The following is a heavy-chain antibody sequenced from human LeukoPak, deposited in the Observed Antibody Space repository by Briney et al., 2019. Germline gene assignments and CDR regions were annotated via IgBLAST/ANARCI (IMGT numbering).Heavy chain of an antibody. D-gene: IGHD2-2*01. CDR2: VDPEDGET. J-gene: IGHJ4*02. V-gene: IGHV1-69-2*01. CDR1: GYTFTDYY. Sequence: ATVKISCKASGYTFTDYYMHWVQQAPGKGLEWMGRVDPEDGETIYAEKFQGRVTITADTSTDTAYMELSSLRSEDTAVYYCAKGASGYCSSTSCPLFDYWGQGTLVTVSS. CDR3: AKGASGYCSSTSCPLFDY.